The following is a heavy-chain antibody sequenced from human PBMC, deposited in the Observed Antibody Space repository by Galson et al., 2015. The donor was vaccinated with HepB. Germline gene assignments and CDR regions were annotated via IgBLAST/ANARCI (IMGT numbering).Heavy chain of an antibody. J-gene: IGHJ4*02. D-gene: IGHD4/OR15-4a*01. CDR2: ISSSNSYI. V-gene: IGHV3-21*06. CDR1: GFSFSRYS. CDR3: VREGFDEAGVMTVAH. Sequence: SLRLSCAVSGFSFSRYSMNWVRQAPGKGLEWVSSISSSNSYIYYGDSVKGRFAISRDNAKNSLYLQMNSLRVEDTAVYYCVREGFDEAGVMTVAHWGQGTLVTVSS.